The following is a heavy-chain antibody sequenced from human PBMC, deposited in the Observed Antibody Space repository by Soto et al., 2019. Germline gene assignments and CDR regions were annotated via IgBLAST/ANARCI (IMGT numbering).Heavy chain of an antibody. V-gene: IGHV3-21*01. CDR2: SSSSSSYI. CDR1: GFTFSSYS. J-gene: IGHJ4*02. D-gene: IGHD3-3*01. CDR3: ARNADDFWSAFFSDY. Sequence: EVQLVDSGGGRVKPGGSLRLSCAASGFTFSSYSMNWVRQAPGKGLELVSSSSSSSSYIYYADSVKGRFTISRDNAKNSLVLQMNSLRAEDTAVYYCARNADDFWSAFFSDYWGQGTLVTVS.